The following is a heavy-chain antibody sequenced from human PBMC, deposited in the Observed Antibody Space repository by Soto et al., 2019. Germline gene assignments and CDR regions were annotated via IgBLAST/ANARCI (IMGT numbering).Heavy chain of an antibody. V-gene: IGHV4-4*02. J-gene: IGHJ3*02. CDR1: GGSISSSNW. D-gene: IGHD5-12*01. CDR3: ARYVDRVATPQGDPNDAFDI. CDR2: IYHSGST. Sequence: QVQLQESGPGLVKPSGTLSLTCAVSGGSISSSNWWSWVRQPPGKGLEWIGEIYHSGSTNYYPSLKSRVTITVDKSKSQFPLKLSSVTAADTAVYYCARYVDRVATPQGDPNDAFDIWGQGTMVTVSS.